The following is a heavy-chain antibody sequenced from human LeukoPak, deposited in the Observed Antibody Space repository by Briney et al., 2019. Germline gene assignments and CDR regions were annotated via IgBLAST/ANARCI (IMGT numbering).Heavy chain of an antibody. D-gene: IGHD2-15*01. Sequence: PGGSLRLSCTASGFTFSTQYMAWVRQAPGKGLEWVANIKEDGSIKNYVDSVKGRFTISRDNAKNSLYLEMNSPRAEDTALYYCVRDSTIEENNRWYDGLDIWGQGTMVTVSS. J-gene: IGHJ3*02. V-gene: IGHV3-7*03. CDR1: GFTFSTQY. CDR2: IKEDGSIK. CDR3: VRDSTIEENNRWYDGLDI.